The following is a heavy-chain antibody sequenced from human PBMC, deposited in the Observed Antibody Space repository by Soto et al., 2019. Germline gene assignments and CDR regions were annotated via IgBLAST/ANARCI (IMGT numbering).Heavy chain of an antibody. V-gene: IGHV3-33*01. J-gene: IGHJ3*02. D-gene: IGHD3-22*01. CDR3: ARDTGDYYDSSGYRNDAFDI. CDR2: IWYDGSNK. Sequence: PGESLKISCAASGFTFSSYGMHWVRQAPGKGLEWVAVIWYDGSNKYYADSVKGRFTISRDNSKNTLYLQMNSLRAEDTAVYYCARDTGDYYDSSGYRNDAFDIWGQGTMVTVSS. CDR1: GFTFSSYG.